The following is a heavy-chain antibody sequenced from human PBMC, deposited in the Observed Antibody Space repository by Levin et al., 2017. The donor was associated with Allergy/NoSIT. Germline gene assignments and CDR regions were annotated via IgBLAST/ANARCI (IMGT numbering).Heavy chain of an antibody. CDR2: ISYDGSNK. V-gene: IGHV3-30*04. Sequence: GGSLRLSCAASGFTFSSYAMHWVRQAPGKGLEWVAVISYDGSNKYYADSVQCRFPISRDNSKNTLYLQMNSLRAEDTAVYYCARDSGSGWRHYYDYGMDVWGQGTTVTVSS. J-gene: IGHJ6*02. CDR1: GFTFSSYA. CDR3: ARDSGSGWRHYYDYGMDV. D-gene: IGHD6-19*01.